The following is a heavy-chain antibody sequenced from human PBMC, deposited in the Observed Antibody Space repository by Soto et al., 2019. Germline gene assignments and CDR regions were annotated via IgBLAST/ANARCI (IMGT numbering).Heavy chain of an antibody. J-gene: IGHJ4*02. V-gene: IGHV4-59*01. CDR3: ARGSYRPGGSDY. Sequence: SETLSLTCTVSGGSISTYYWSWIRQPPGKGLEWIGNIYYSGSTNYNPSLKSRVTMSVDTSKNQFSLNLSSVTAADTAVYYCARGSYRPGGSDYLGQGTLVTVSS. CDR2: IYYSGST. D-gene: IGHD3-16*02. CDR1: GGSISTYY.